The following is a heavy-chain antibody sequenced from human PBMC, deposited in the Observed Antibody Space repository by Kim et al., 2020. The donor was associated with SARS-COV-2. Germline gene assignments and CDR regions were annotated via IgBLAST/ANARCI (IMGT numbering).Heavy chain of an antibody. CDR1: GGTFSSYA. Sequence: SVKVSCKASGGTFSSYAISWVRQAPGQGLEWMGGIIPIFGTANYAQTFQGRVTITADESTSTAYMELSSLRSVDTDVYYCARSPEVVVPAAEWGDYYYYGMDVWVQGTTVTVSS. D-gene: IGHD2-2*01. CDR2: IIPIFGTA. CDR3: ARSPEVVVPAAEWGDYYYYGMDV. J-gene: IGHJ6*02. V-gene: IGHV1-69*13.